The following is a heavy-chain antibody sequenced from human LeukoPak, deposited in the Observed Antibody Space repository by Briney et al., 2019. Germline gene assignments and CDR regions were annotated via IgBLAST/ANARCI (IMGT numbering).Heavy chain of an antibody. CDR1: GFSLNTSGVG. CDR3: AHSDELGRHCSGGSCYSPPGWFDP. Sequence: SGPALVKPTQTLTLTCTFSGFSLNTSGVGVGWIRQPPGKALEWLALIYWDDDKRYSPSLKSRLTITKDTSKNQVVLTMTNMDPVDTATYYCAHSDELGRHCSGGSCYSPPGWFDPWGQGALVTVSS. CDR2: IYWDDDK. J-gene: IGHJ5*02. D-gene: IGHD2-15*01. V-gene: IGHV2-5*02.